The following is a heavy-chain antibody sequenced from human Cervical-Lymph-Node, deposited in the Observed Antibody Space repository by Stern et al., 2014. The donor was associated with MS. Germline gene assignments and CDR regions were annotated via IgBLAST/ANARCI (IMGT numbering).Heavy chain of an antibody. D-gene: IGHD1-1*01. CDR3: ARDAGTEGPTYDY. J-gene: IGHJ4*02. CDR1: GFTFSSYG. Sequence: VQLVESGGGVVQPGRSLRLSCTVSGFTFSSYGMHWVRQAPGKGLEWVADIWPDGSKKAYADSVKGRFTISRDNSKSMLFLQMNSLRVEDTAVYYCARDAGTEGPTYDYWGQGVQVTVSA. V-gene: IGHV3-33*01. CDR2: IWPDGSKK.